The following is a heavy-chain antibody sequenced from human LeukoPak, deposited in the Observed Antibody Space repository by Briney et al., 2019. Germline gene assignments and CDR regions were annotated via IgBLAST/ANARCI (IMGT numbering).Heavy chain of an antibody. Sequence: GRSLGLSCAASGFTLSSYGMHWVRQAPGKGLEWVAVIWYDGSNKYYADSVKGRFTISRDNSKNTLYLQMNSLRAEDTAVYYCARDSGDAVDYWGQGTLVTVSS. CDR1: GFTLSSYG. J-gene: IGHJ4*02. V-gene: IGHV3-33*01. CDR3: ARDSGDAVDY. CDR2: IWYDGSNK.